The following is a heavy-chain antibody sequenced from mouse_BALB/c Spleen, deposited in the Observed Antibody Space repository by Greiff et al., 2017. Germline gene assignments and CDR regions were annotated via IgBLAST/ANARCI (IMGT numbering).Heavy chain of an antibody. D-gene: IGHD1-2*01. V-gene: IGHV1S22*01. CDR3: TRDRDYGLYYYAMDY. CDR2: IYPGSGST. Sequence: LQQPGSELVRPGASVKLSCKASGYTFTSYWMHWVKQRPGQGLEWIGNIYPGSGSTNYDEKFKSKATLTVDTSSSTAYMQLSSLTSEDSAVYYCTRDRDYGLYYYAMDYWGQGTSVTVSS. J-gene: IGHJ4*01. CDR1: GYTFTSYW.